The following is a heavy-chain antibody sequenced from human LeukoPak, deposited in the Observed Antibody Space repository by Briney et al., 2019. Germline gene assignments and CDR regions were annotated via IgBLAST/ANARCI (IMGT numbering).Heavy chain of an antibody. CDR1: GFTVSSNY. J-gene: IGHJ4*02. V-gene: IGHV3-21*01. D-gene: IGHD3-9*01. CDR3: ARVHNYDILTGYWS. Sequence: GGSLRLSCAASGFTVSSNYMSWVRQAPGKGLEWVSSISSSSSYIYYADSVKGRFTISRDNAKNSLYLQMNSLRAEDTAVYYCARVHNYDILTGYWSWGQGTLVTVSS. CDR2: ISSSSSYI.